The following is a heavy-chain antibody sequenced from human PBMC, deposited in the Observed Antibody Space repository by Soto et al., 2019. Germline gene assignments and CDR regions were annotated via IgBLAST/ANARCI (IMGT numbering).Heavy chain of an antibody. D-gene: IGHD2-2*01. CDR3: ARDGGYCSSTSCPKPYYYYGMDV. J-gene: IGHJ6*02. CDR1: GFTFSSYA. CDR2: ISYDGSNK. Sequence: GGSLRLSCAASGFTFSSYAMHWVRQAPGKGLEWVAVISYDGSNKYYADSVKGRFTISRDNSKNTLYLQMNSLRAEDTAVYYCARDGGYCSSTSCPKPYYYYGMDVWGQGTTVTV. V-gene: IGHV3-30-3*01.